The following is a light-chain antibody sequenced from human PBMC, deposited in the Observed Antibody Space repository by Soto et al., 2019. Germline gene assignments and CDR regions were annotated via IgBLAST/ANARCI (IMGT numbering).Light chain of an antibody. CDR1: SSDVGGHHY. V-gene: IGLV2-14*01. Sequence: NSSDVGGHHYVSWYQQHPGKAPKVIIYEVSDRPSGVSDRYSGSKSGNTASLTISGLQAEDEADYYCSSFSSGTTLYVFGTGTKVTVL. CDR3: SSFSSGTTLYV. J-gene: IGLJ1*01. CDR2: EVS.